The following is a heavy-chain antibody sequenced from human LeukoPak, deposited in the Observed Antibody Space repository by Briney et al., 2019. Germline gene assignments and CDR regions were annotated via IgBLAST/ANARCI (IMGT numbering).Heavy chain of an antibody. D-gene: IGHD3-10*02. CDR2: IHSNGRDT. CDR3: AELGITMIGGV. CDR1: GSSFSSTW. J-gene: IGHJ6*04. Sequence: GGSLRLSCVDSGSSFSSTWMHWVRQAPGKGLVWVSRIHSNGRDTTYADSVKGRFTISRDNSKNTLYLQMNSLRAEDTAVYYCAELGITMIGGVWGKGITVTISS. V-gene: IGHV3-74*03.